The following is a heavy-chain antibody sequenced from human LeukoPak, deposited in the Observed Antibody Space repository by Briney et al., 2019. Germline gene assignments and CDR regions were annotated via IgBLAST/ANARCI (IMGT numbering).Heavy chain of an antibody. CDR1: GGSISSGGYY. CDR3: ARGSVKGSSLDY. J-gene: IGHJ4*02. CDR2: IYHSGST. Sequence: SETLSLTCTVSGGSISSGGYYWSWIRQPPGKGLEWIGYIYHSGSTYYNPSLKSRVTISVDRSKNQFSLKLSSVTAADTAVYYCARGSVKGSSLDYWGQGTLVTVSS. V-gene: IGHV4-30-2*01. D-gene: IGHD6-6*01.